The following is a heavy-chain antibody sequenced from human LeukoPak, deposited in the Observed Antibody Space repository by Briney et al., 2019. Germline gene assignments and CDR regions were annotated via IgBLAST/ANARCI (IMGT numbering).Heavy chain of an antibody. J-gene: IGHJ4*02. CDR3: ARDPDSSGWYSYYFDY. Sequence: PGGSLRLSCAASGFTFSDYAMHWVRQAPGKGLEYVSAISGNGGSTYYANSVKGRFTISRDNSKNTLYLQMGSLRAEDMAVYYCARDPDSSGWYSYYFDYWGQGTLVTVSS. CDR2: ISGNGGST. CDR1: GFTFSDYA. D-gene: IGHD6-19*01. V-gene: IGHV3-64*01.